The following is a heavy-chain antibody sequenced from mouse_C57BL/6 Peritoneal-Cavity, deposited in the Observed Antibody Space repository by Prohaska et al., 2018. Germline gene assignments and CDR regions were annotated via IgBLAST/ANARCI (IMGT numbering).Heavy chain of an antibody. V-gene: IGHV5-17*01. CDR2: ISSGSSTI. Sequence: EVQLVESGGGLVKPGGSLKLSCAASGFTFSDYGMHWVRQAPENGLEGVAYISSGSSTIYYADTVKGRFTISRDNAKNTLFLQMTSLRSEDTAMYYCARVHGSAWFAYWGQGTLVTVSA. CDR1: GFTFSDYG. J-gene: IGHJ3*01. CDR3: ARVHGSAWFAY. D-gene: IGHD2-2*01.